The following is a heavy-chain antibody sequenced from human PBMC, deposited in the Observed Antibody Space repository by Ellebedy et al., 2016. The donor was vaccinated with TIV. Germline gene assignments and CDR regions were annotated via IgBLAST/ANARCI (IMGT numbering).Heavy chain of an antibody. J-gene: IGHJ4*02. V-gene: IGHV4-39*01. CDR3: ARARVVETRVFDY. CDR1: GGSISSSSYF. Sequence: MPSETLSLTCTVSGGSISSSSYFWGWIRQPPGKGLQWIGSIYYSGSTYYNPSLKSRVTISVDTSKNQFSLKLTSVPATDTGVYYCARARVVETRVFDYWGQGTLVTASS. D-gene: IGHD2-15*01. CDR2: IYYSGST.